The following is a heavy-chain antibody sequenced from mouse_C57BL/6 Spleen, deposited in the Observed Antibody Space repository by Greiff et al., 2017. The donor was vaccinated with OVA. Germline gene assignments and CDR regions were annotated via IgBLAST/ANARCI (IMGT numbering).Heavy chain of an antibody. CDR3: ASPSYYYGSSYYFDY. Sequence: VQLQQSGPELVKPGASVKMSCKASGYTFTDYNMHWVKQSHGKSLEWIGYINPNNGGTSYNQKFKGKATLTVNKSSSTAYMELRSLTSEDSAVYYCASPSYYYGSSYYFDYWGQGTTLTVSS. J-gene: IGHJ2*01. D-gene: IGHD1-1*01. CDR1: GYTFTDYN. CDR2: INPNNGGT. V-gene: IGHV1-22*01.